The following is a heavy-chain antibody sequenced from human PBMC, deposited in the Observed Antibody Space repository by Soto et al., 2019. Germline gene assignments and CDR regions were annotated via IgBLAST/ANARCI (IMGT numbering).Heavy chain of an antibody. CDR3: AKAGYDSSGYYLSDY. V-gene: IGHV3-23*01. J-gene: IGHJ4*02. CDR2: ISGSGSST. CDR1: GFTFSSYA. Sequence: GGSLRLSCAASGFTFSSYAMTWVRQAPGKGLEWVSAISGSGSSTYYADSVKGRFTISRDNSKNTLYLQMNSLRAEDTAVYYCAKAGYDSSGYYLSDYWGQGTLVTVSS. D-gene: IGHD3-22*01.